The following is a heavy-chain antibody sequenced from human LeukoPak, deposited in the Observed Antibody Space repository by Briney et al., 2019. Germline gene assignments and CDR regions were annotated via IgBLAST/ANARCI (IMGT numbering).Heavy chain of an antibody. Sequence: GASVNVSCKASGYTFTVYYMHWVREAPGQGLGWMGGIDPNNGGTDYAQKVQGRVTMTRDTAISTAYMELSRLRSDDTAVYYCAREPGDGGSDNFDSSGQGTLVTVSS. CDR3: AREPGDGGSDNFDS. D-gene: IGHD5-12*01. CDR1: GYTFTVYY. CDR2: IDPNNGGT. V-gene: IGHV1-2*02. J-gene: IGHJ4*02.